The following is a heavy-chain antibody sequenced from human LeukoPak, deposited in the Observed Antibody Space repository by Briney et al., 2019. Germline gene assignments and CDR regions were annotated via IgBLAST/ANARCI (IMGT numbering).Heavy chain of an antibody. CDR1: GFAFSSYW. D-gene: IGHD5-12*01. V-gene: IGHV3-7*01. CDR3: ASDIVATIFSY. Sequence: GGSLRPSCAASGFAFSSYWMSWVRQAPGKGLEWVANIKQDGSEKYYVDSVKGRFTISRDNAKNSLYLQMNSLRAEDTAVYYCASDIVATIFSYWGQGTLVTVSS. CDR2: IKQDGSEK. J-gene: IGHJ4*02.